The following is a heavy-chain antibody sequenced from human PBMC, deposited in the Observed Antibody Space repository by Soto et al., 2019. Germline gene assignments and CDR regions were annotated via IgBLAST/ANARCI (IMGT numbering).Heavy chain of an antibody. J-gene: IGHJ4*02. CDR3: ARDRGGALDS. V-gene: IGHV3-23*01. Sequence: EVLLLESGGGLVQPGGSLRLSCAASGFTFNTFAMTWVRQAPGKGLEWVSALSGSGSLSYYADSVKGRFTISRDNSKNTMYLQMNTLRVDETAVYFCARDRGGALDSWGQGTQVTVSS. D-gene: IGHD2-15*01. CDR1: GFTFNTFA. CDR2: LSGSGSLS.